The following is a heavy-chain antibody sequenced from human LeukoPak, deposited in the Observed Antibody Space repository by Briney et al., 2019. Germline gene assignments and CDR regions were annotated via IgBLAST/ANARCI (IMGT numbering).Heavy chain of an antibody. CDR1: GFTFSSYA. Sequence: GGSLRLSCAASGFTFSSYAMHWVRQAPGKGLEWVAVISYDGSNKYYADSVKGRFTISRDNSKNTLYLQMNSLGAEDTAVYYCARVPSPTGVDYWGQGTLVTVSS. J-gene: IGHJ4*02. CDR3: ARVPSPTGVDY. D-gene: IGHD4-17*01. V-gene: IGHV3-30-3*01. CDR2: ISYDGSNK.